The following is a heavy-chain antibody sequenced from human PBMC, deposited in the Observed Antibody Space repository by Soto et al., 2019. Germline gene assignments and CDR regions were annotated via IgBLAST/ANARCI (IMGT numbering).Heavy chain of an antibody. D-gene: IGHD3-9*01. V-gene: IGHV3-23*01. CDR3: AKDYYDILTGYPDAFDI. Sequence: QPGGSLRLSCAASGFTFSSYAMSWVRQAPGKGLEWVSAISGSGGSTYYADSVKGRFTISRDNSKNTLYLQMNSLRAEDTAVYYCAKDYYDILTGYPDAFDIWGQGTMVTVSS. CDR2: ISGSGGST. J-gene: IGHJ3*02. CDR1: GFTFSSYA.